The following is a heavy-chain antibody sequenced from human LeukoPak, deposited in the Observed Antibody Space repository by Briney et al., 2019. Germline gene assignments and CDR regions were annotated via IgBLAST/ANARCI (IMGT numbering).Heavy chain of an antibody. CDR1: GGSISSSSYY. V-gene: IGHV4-39*01. D-gene: IGHD3-3*01. J-gene: IGHJ6*03. Sequence: SETLSLTCTVSGGSISSSSYYWGWIRQPPGKGLEWIGSIYYSGSTYYNPSLKSRVTISVDTSKNQFSLKLSSVTAADTAVYYCAAITILGYYYMDVWGKGTTVTVSS. CDR2: IYYSGST. CDR3: AAITILGYYYMDV.